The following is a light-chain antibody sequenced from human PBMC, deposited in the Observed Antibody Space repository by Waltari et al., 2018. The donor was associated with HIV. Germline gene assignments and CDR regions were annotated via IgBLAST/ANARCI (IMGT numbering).Light chain of an antibody. CDR2: CAS. CDR1: ESVRSN. V-gene: IGKV3-15*01. CDR3: QQYNNRPPST. Sequence: EIVMTQSPATLSVSPGERATLSCRATESVRSNLAWYQQTPGQAPRLLIYCASNRAAGVPARFSGSGYGTDFTLTISSLQSEDFAVYYCQQYNNRPPSTFGQGTKLEI. J-gene: IGKJ2*01.